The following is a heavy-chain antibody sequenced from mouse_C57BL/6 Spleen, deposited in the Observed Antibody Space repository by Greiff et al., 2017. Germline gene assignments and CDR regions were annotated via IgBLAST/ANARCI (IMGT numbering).Heavy chain of an antibody. Sequence: QVQLQQPGAELVKPGASVKLSCKASGYTFTSYWMQWVKQRPGQGLEWIGEIDPSDSYTNYNQKFKGKATLTVDTSSSTAYMQLSSLTSEDSAVYYCARDCGSSYWYFDVWGTGTTVTVSS. J-gene: IGHJ1*03. V-gene: IGHV1-50*01. CDR1: GYTFTSYW. D-gene: IGHD1-1*01. CDR2: IDPSDSYT. CDR3: ARDCGSSYWYFDV.